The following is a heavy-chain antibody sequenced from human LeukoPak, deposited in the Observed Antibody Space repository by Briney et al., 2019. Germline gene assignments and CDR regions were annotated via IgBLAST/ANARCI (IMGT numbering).Heavy chain of an antibody. Sequence: PSETLSLTCTVSGGSISSYYWSWIRQPPGKGLEWIGYIYYSGSTNYNPSLKSRVTMSVDTSKNQFSLKLSSVTAADTAVYYCARVDYDSSGYPFDYWGQGTLVTVSS. CDR1: GGSISSYY. D-gene: IGHD3-22*01. CDR3: ARVDYDSSGYPFDY. V-gene: IGHV4-59*12. CDR2: IYYSGST. J-gene: IGHJ4*02.